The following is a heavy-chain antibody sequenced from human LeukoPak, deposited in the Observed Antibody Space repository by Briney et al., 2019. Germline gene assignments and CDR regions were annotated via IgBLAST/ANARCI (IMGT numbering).Heavy chain of an antibody. CDR1: GFTFSSYS. V-gene: IGHV3-21*01. Sequence: GGSLRLSCAVSGFTFSSYSMNWVRQAPGKGLEWVSSISSSSSYIYYADSVKGRFTISRDNAKNSLYLQMNSLRAEDTAVYYCARAIRAAAGTAVGYWGQGTLVTVSS. CDR2: ISSSSSYI. J-gene: IGHJ4*02. CDR3: ARAIRAAAGTAVGY. D-gene: IGHD6-13*01.